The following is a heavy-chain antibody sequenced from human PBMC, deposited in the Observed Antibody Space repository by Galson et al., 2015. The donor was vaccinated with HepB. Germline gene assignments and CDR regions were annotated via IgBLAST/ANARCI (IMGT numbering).Heavy chain of an antibody. CDR2: INPSGGST. V-gene: IGHV1-46*01. CDR3: ARDQSIGYCSGGSCPSRGEI. J-gene: IGHJ3*02. CDR1: GYTFTSYY. D-gene: IGHD2-15*01. Sequence: SVKVSCKASGYTFTSYYMHWVRQAPGQGLEWMGIINPSGGSTSYAQKFQGRVTMTRDTSTSTVYMELSSLRSEDTAVYYCARDQSIGYCSGGSCPSRGEIWGQGTMVTVSS.